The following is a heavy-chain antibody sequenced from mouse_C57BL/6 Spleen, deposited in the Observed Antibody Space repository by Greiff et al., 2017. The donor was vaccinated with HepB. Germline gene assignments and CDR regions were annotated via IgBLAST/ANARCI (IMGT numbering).Heavy chain of an antibody. CDR1: GYAFSSSW. CDR2: IYPGDGDT. V-gene: IGHV1-82*01. Sequence: QVQLQQSGPELVKPGASVKISCKASGYAFSSSWMNWVKQRPGKGLEWIGRIYPGDGDTNYNGKFKGKATLTADKSSSTAYMQLSSLTSEDSAVYFCARGGHRVYYAMDYWGQGTSVTVSS. J-gene: IGHJ4*01. D-gene: IGHD1-1*02. CDR3: ARGGHRVYYAMDY.